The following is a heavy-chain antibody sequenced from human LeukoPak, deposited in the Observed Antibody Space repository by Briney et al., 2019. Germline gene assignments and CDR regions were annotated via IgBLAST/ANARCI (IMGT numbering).Heavy chain of an antibody. CDR2: IHPDSGGT. D-gene: IGHD3-10*01. J-gene: IGHJ4*02. CDR3: ARLINGGRALDY. Sequence: ASVKVSCKASGYTFTGYYMHWVRQAPGQGLEWMGWIHPDSGGTTTAQKFQGRVTMTRDTSISTAYMELSRLRSDDTAVYYCARLINGGRALDYWGQGALVTVSS. CDR1: GYTFTGYY. V-gene: IGHV1-2*02.